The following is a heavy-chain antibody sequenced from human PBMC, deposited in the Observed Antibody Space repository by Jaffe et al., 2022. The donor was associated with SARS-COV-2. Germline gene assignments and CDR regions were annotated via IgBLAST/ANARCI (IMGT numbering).Heavy chain of an antibody. Sequence: QVQLVQSGAEVKKPGASVKVSCKASGYTFTSYPMHWVRQAPGQRLEWVGWINAGNGDTKFSQKFQGSVTFTRDTSASTAYMELSSLRSEDTAVYYCARGIHGGDYWGQGTLVTVSS. J-gene: IGHJ4*02. V-gene: IGHV1-3*01. CDR1: GYTFTSYP. CDR2: INAGNGDT. D-gene: IGHD5-18*01. CDR3: ARGIHGGDY.